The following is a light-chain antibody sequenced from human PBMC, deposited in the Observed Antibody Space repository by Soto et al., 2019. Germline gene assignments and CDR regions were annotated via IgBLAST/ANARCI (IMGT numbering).Light chain of an antibody. Sequence: EKVMTQSPATLSVSPGERVTLSCRASESVHSNLAWYQQKPGQGPSLLIYYASTRVTGVPGRFSGSGSGTEFTLTISSLQSEDFGVYYCQHYSNWPPTFGPGTKVEIK. CDR3: QHYSNWPPT. CDR2: YAS. V-gene: IGKV3-15*01. CDR1: ESVHSN. J-gene: IGKJ3*01.